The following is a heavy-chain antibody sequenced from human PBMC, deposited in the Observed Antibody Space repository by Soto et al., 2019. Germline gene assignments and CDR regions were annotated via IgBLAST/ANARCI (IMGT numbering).Heavy chain of an antibody. Sequence: ASVKVSCKAAGYTLTDHGISWVRQAPGQGLEWMGWINPYNANTRYGEKVQGRVTMTTDTSSTVYMELTGLTSDDTAVYYCAREWTSPSCGSSSCPRGGCFDPCGQGTLVT. J-gene: IGHJ5*02. CDR2: INPYNANT. D-gene: IGHD2-15*01. CDR1: GYTLTDHG. V-gene: IGHV1-18*04. CDR3: AREWTSPSCGSSSCPRGGCFDP.